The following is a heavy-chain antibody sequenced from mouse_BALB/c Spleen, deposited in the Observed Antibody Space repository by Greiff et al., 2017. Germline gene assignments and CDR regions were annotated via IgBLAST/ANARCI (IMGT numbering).Heavy chain of an antibody. Sequence: EVKLMESGPGLVKPSQSLSLTCTVTGYSITSDYAWNWIRQFPGNKLEWMGYISYSGSTSYNPSLKSRISITRDTSKNQFFLQLNSVTTEDTATYYCARGIYYGNYDAYWGQGTLVTVSA. V-gene: IGHV3-2*02. CDR2: ISYSGST. J-gene: IGHJ3*01. D-gene: IGHD2-1*01. CDR1: GYSITSDYA. CDR3: ARGIYYGNYDAY.